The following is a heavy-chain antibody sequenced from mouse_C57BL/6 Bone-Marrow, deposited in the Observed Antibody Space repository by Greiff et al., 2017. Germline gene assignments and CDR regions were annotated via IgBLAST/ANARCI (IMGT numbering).Heavy chain of an antibody. CDR1: GFTFSDYY. D-gene: IGHD2-5*01. Sequence: EVKLMESGGGLVQPGGSLKLSCAASGFTFSDYYMYWVRQTPEKRLEWVAYISNGGGSTYYPDTVKGRFTISRDNDKNTLYLQMSRLKSEDTAMYYCARHLYYSNYGFAYWGQGTLVTVSA. CDR3: ARHLYYSNYGFAY. J-gene: IGHJ3*01. CDR2: ISNGGGST. V-gene: IGHV5-12*01.